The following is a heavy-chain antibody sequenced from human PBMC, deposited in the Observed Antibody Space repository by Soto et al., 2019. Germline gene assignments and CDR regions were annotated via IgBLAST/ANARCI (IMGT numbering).Heavy chain of an antibody. J-gene: IGHJ6*01. CDR1: GDSVSSDSAA. V-gene: IGHV6-1*01. Sequence: SQTLSLTCAIYGDSVSSDSAAWSWIRPSPSRGLEWLGRTYYKSKWYNDYAVSVKSRITINPDTSKNQFSLQLNSVTPDDTAVYYCARGEGCSSTSNICHDYNGLDVWGQGTTVTVSS. CDR3: ARGEGCSSTSNICHDYNGLDV. D-gene: IGHD2-2*01. CDR2: TYYKSKWYN.